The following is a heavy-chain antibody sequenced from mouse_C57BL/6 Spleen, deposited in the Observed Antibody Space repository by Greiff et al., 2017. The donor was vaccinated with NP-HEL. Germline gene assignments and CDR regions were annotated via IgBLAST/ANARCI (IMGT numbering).Heavy chain of an antibody. D-gene: IGHD1-1*01. CDR1: GYTFTSYW. V-gene: IGHV1-64*01. CDR3: ARGYYGSSYEGDAMDY. Sequence: QVQLKQPGAELVKPGASVKLSCKASGYTFTSYWMHWVKQRPGQGLEWIGMIHPNSGSTNYNEKFKSKATLTVDKSSSTAYMQLSSLTSEDSAVYYCARGYYGSSYEGDAMDYWGQGTSVTVSS. J-gene: IGHJ4*01. CDR2: IHPNSGST.